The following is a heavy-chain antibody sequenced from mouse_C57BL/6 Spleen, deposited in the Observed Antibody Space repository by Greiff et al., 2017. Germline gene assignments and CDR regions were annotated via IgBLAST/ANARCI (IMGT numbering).Heavy chain of an antibody. V-gene: IGHV3-6*01. J-gene: IGHJ2*01. CDR1: GYSITSGYY. CDR3: ARGVTTVVATR. Sequence: EVQLQESGPGLVKPSQSLSLTCSVTGYSITSGYYWNWIRQFPGNKLEWMGYISYDGSNNYNPSLKNRISITRDTSKNQFFLKLKSVTTEDTATDYCARGVTTVVATRWGQGTTLTVSS. D-gene: IGHD1-1*01. CDR2: ISYDGSN.